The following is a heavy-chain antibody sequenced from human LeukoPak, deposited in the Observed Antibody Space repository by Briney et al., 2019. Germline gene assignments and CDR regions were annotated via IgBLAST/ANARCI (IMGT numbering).Heavy chain of an antibody. D-gene: IGHD3-10*01. CDR2: INHSGST. J-gene: IGHJ5*02. V-gene: IGHV4-4*02. Sequence: SETLTLTCAVSGGSISSSNWWSWVRQPPGKGLEWIGEINHSGSTNYNPSLKSRVTISVDTSKNQFSLKLSSVTAADTAVYYCARGRLLLWRYWFDPWGQGTLVTVSS. CDR1: GGSISSSNW. CDR3: ARGRLLLWRYWFDP.